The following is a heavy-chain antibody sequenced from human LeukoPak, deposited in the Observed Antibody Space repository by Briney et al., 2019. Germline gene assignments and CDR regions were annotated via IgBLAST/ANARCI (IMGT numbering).Heavy chain of an antibody. Sequence: ASVKVSCKASGYTFTSYAMNWVRQAPGQGLEWMGWINTNTGNPTYAQGFTGRFVFSLDTSVSTAYLQISSLKAEDTAVYYCASFYDSSGYHEGADYWGQGTLVTVSS. J-gene: IGHJ4*02. CDR1: GYTFTSYA. D-gene: IGHD3-22*01. CDR3: ASFYDSSGYHEGADY. V-gene: IGHV7-4-1*02. CDR2: INTNTGNP.